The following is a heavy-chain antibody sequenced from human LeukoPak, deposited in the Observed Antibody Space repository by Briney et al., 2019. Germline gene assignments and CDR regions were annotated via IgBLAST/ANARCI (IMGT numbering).Heavy chain of an antibody. CDR2: ISYDGSNK. Sequence: GGSLRLSCAASGFTFSSYGMHWVRQAPGKGLEWVAVISYDGSNKYYADSVKGRFTSSRDNSKNTLYLQMKSLRAEDTAVYYCAKISSGPTGYWGQGNLVTVSS. CDR3: AKISSGPTGY. D-gene: IGHD6-19*01. J-gene: IGHJ4*02. V-gene: IGHV3-30*18. CDR1: GFTFSSYG.